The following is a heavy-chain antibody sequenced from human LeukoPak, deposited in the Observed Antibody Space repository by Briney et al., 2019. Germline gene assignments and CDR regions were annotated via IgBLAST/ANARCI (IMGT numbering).Heavy chain of an antibody. V-gene: IGHV3-11*04. CDR2: ISNTGSTM. CDR3: ARVYRSGGSIDY. D-gene: IGHD2-15*01. J-gene: IGHJ4*02. Sequence: PGGSLRLSCAASRFTFSDYYMTWIRQAPGKGLEWVSYISNTGSTMYYADSVKGRFTISRDNAKSSLYLQMNSLRAEDTAVYYCARVYRSGGSIDYWGQGTLVTVSS. CDR1: RFTFSDYY.